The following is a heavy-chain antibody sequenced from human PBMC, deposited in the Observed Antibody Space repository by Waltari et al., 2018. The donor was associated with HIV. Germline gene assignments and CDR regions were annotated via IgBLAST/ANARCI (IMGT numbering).Heavy chain of an antibody. J-gene: IGHJ3*02. V-gene: IGHV3-66*01. CDR3: ARGISMIVVVNQNQWGAFDI. CDR2: LYSGGNT. D-gene: IGHD3-22*01. Sequence: EVQLVESGGGLVQPVGSLRLSCAASGFTVSSNYMDWVRQAPGQWLVWVSGLYSGGNTYYADSGKGRFTIDRENSKNTWYFQMNSLRAEDTAVYYCARGISMIVVVNQNQWGAFDIWGQGTMVTVSS. CDR1: GFTVSSNY.